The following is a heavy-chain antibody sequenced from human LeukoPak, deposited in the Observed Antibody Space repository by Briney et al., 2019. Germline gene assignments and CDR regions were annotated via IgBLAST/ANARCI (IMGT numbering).Heavy chain of an antibody. CDR1: GYTFTGYY. J-gene: IGHJ5*02. Sequence: ASVKVSCKASGYTFTGYYMHWVRQAPGQGLEWMGWINPNSGGTNYAQKFQGRVTMTRDTSISTAYMELSRLRSDDTALYYCAKDIGLLIPWFDPWGQGTLVTVSS. V-gene: IGHV1-2*02. CDR3: AKDIGLLIPWFDP. CDR2: INPNSGGT. D-gene: IGHD2-21*01.